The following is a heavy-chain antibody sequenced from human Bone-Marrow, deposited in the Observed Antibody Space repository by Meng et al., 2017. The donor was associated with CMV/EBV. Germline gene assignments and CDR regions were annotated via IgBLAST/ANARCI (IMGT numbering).Heavy chain of an antibody. CDR2: IKQDGSEK. D-gene: IGHD6-13*01. CDR3: AKDRGQQLPRGDFDY. V-gene: IGHV3-7*01. CDR1: GFTFSSYW. J-gene: IGHJ4*02. Sequence: GEYLKISCAASGFTFSSYWMSWVRQAPGKGLEWVANIKQDGSEKYYVDSVKGRFTISRDNSKNTLYLQMNSLRAEDTAVYYCAKDRGQQLPRGDFDYWGQGTLVTVSS.